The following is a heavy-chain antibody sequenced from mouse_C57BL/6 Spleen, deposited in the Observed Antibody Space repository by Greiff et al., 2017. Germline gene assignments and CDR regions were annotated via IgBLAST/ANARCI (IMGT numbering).Heavy chain of an antibody. CDR2: IYPGSGST. Sequence: QVQLQQSGAELVKPGASVKMSCKASGYTFTSYWITWVKQRPGQGLEWIGDIYPGSGSTNYNEKFKSKATLTVDTSSSTAYMQLSSLTSEDSAVYYCARSDGYNYYAMDYWGQGTSVTVSS. CDR1: GYTFTSYW. D-gene: IGHD2-3*01. J-gene: IGHJ4*01. V-gene: IGHV1-55*01. CDR3: ARSDGYNYYAMDY.